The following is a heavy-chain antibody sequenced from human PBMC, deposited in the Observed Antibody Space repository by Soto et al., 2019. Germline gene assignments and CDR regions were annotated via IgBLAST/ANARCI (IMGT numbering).Heavy chain of an antibody. V-gene: IGHV3-23*01. J-gene: IGHJ4*02. CDR2: ISGSGNTI. CDR1: GFTFSTNA. CDR3: AKVGYDTYGYYLRSLDY. Sequence: LRLSCAASGFTFSTNAMSWVRQAPGMGLEFVSLISGSGNTIYYADSVKGRFTISRDNSKNTVSLQMNSLRAEDTAVYYCAKVGYDTYGYYLRSLDYWGQGTLVTVSS. D-gene: IGHD3-3*01.